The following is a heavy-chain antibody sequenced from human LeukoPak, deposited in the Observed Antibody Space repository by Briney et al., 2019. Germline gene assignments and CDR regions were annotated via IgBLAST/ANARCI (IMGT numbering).Heavy chain of an antibody. CDR2: IYYSGST. D-gene: IGHD3-10*01. J-gene: IGHJ4*02. V-gene: IGHV4-59*01. CDR1: GGSISSYY. Sequence: SETLSLTCTVSGGSISSYYWSWIRQPPGKGLEWIGYIYYSGSTNYNPSLRSRVTISVDTSKNQFSLKLSSVTAADTAVYYCARDPYGSGSYVDYWGQGTLVTVSS. CDR3: ARDPYGSGSYVDY.